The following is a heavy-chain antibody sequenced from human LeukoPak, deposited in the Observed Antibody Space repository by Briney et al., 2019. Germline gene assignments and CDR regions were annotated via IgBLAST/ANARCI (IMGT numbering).Heavy chain of an antibody. CDR2: IIPIFGTA. V-gene: IGHV1-69*13. Sequence: ASVKVCCKAAGYTYTSYGISWVGQSAGQGLEWLGGIIPIFGTANYAQKSQGRVTISADDATSTAYMELSSLRSENTAVYYYARHIGVVPAAMDYYYMDVWGKGTTVTVSS. J-gene: IGHJ6*03. CDR1: GYTYTSYG. CDR3: ARHIGVVPAAMDYYYMDV. D-gene: IGHD2-2*01.